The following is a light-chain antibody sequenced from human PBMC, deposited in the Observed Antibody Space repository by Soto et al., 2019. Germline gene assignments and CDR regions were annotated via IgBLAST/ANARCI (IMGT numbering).Light chain of an antibody. CDR1: QSISSS. CDR2: KAS. V-gene: IGKV1-5*03. Sequence: IQLTQSPSTLSASVGERVTIACRASQSISSSLAWYQQKPGKAPNLLIYKASSLQTGVPSRFSGSVSGTEFTLTISSLQPDDFATYYCQQYNQYPYTFGQGTKLEIK. J-gene: IGKJ2*01. CDR3: QQYNQYPYT.